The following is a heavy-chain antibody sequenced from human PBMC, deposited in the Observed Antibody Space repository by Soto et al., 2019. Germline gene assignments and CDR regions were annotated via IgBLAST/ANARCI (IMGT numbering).Heavy chain of an antibody. CDR2: ISGSGDSS. V-gene: IGHV3-23*01. Sequence: VGSLSLSCPASGFPFSSFGMAWVRQAPWKGLEWVSAISGSGDSSYYADSVKDRFTISRDNPTNTLYLQMNNLRAEDTAVYYCAKVGIGMFSHKHHFDHWGQGTQVTVSS. J-gene: IGHJ4*02. CDR1: GFPFSSFG. D-gene: IGHD2-2*03. CDR3: AKVGIGMFSHKHHFDH.